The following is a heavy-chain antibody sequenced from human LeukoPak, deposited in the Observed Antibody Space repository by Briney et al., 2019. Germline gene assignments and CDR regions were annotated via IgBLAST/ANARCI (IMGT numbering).Heavy chain of an antibody. Sequence: ASVKVSCKTSGYTFTGNFIHWVRQAPGQGPEWMGWINPNSGGTYYAQKFQGRVTMTSDTSISTAYMELSRLRSDNTAVYYCARDLYGGTSATFDYWGQGTLVTVSS. D-gene: IGHD4-23*01. CDR3: ARDLYGGTSATFDY. V-gene: IGHV1-2*02. CDR2: INPNSGGT. J-gene: IGHJ4*02. CDR1: GYTFTGNF.